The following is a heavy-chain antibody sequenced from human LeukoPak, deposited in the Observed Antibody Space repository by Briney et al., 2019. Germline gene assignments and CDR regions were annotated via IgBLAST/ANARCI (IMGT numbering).Heavy chain of an antibody. J-gene: IGHJ6*02. CDR3: ARVLIAGAGNYYYYYGMDV. CDR2: ISYDGSNK. V-gene: IGHV3-30-3*01. D-gene: IGHD6-13*01. Sequence: PGRSLRLSCAASGFTFSSYAMHWVRQAPGKGLEWVAVISYDGSNKYYADSVKGRFTISRDNSKNTLYLQMNSLRAEDTAVYYCARVLIAGAGNYYYYYGMDVWGQGATVTVSS. CDR1: GFTFSSYA.